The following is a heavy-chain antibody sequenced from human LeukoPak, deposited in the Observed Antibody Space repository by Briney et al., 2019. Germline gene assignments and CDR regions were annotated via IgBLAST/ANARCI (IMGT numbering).Heavy chain of an antibody. J-gene: IGHJ4*02. D-gene: IGHD6-13*01. CDR3: ARTPDTSSWYYFDY. Sequence: GGSLRLSCAASGFTFSSYSMNWVRQAPGKGLEWVSSISISSTYIYYADSVKGRFTISRDDAKSSLYLQMNSLRAEDTAVYYCARTPDTSSWYYFDYWGQGTLVTVSS. V-gene: IGHV3-21*01. CDR2: ISISSTYI. CDR1: GFTFSSYS.